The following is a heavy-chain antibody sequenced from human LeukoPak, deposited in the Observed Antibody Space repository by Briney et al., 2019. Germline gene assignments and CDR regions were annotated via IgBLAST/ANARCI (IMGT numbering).Heavy chain of an antibody. CDR3: ARQSSGWLDNWFDP. CDR2: IYYSGST. V-gene: IGHV4-39*01. J-gene: IGHJ5*02. D-gene: IGHD6-19*01. CDR1: GGSISSSSYY. Sequence: PSETLSLTCTVSGGSISSSSYYWGWIRQPPGKGLEWIGSIYYSGSTYYNPSLKSRVTISVDTSKNQFSLKLSSVTAADTAVYYCARQSSGWLDNWFDPWGQGTLVTVSS.